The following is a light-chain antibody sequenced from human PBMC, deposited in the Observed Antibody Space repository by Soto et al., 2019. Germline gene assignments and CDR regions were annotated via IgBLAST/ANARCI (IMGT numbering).Light chain of an antibody. J-gene: IGLJ1*01. CDR3: NSYTSISTLV. Sequence: QSALTQPASVSGSPGQSITISCTGTSSDVGGYNYVSWYQQHPGKAPKLMIYEVSDRPSGVSNRFSGSKSGNTASLTISGLQAEDEAAYYCNSYTSISTLVFGTGTKVTVL. CDR2: EVS. CDR1: SSDVGGYNY. V-gene: IGLV2-14*01.